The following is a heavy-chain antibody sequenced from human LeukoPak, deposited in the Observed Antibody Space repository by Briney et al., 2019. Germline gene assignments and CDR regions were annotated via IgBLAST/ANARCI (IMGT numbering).Heavy chain of an antibody. CDR1: GFTFSSYA. CDR3: AKGTNLLGFAVVPAADY. V-gene: IGHV3-23*01. Sequence: GGSVRLSCAASGFTFSSYAMSWVRQAPGKGLEWVSAISGSGGSTYYADSVKGRFTISRDNSKNTLYLQMNSLRAEDTAVYYCAKGTNLLGFAVVPAADYWGQGTLVTVSS. D-gene: IGHD2-2*01. CDR2: ISGSGGST. J-gene: IGHJ4*02.